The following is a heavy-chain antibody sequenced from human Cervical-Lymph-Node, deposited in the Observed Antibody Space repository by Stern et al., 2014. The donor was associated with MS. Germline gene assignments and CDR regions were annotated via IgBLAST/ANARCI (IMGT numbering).Heavy chain of an antibody. D-gene: IGHD3-3*01. J-gene: IGHJ4*02. Sequence: QVQLVQSGPGLVKPSQTLSLTCTVSGGSVSSGSRYWSWIRQHPGTGLEWIGYISYSGNTYYSPSLQSRLTISMDTSKNQFSLKLRSVTATDTAIYHCARVTEFLRFFYPDYWGQGTLVTVSS. V-gene: IGHV4-31*03. CDR3: ARVTEFLRFFYPDY. CDR2: ISYSGNT. CDR1: GGSVSSGSRY.